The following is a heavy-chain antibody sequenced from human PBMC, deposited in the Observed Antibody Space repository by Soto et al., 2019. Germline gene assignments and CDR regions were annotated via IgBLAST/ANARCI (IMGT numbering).Heavy chain of an antibody. CDR2: INPNSGGT. D-gene: IGHD6-19*01. CDR1: GYTFTGYY. V-gene: IGHV1-2*04. Sequence: ASVKVSCKASGYTFTGYYMHWVRQAPGQGLEWMGWINPNSGGTNYAQKFQGWVTMTRDTSISTAYMELSRLRSDDTAVYYCARGRPGIAVAGTMYFDYWGQGTLVTVSS. J-gene: IGHJ4*02. CDR3: ARGRPGIAVAGTMYFDY.